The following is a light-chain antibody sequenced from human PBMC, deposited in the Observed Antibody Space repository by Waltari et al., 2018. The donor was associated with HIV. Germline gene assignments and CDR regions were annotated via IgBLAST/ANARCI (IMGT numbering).Light chain of an antibody. CDR1: QSDSSSY. CDR3: QQYGSSPPYT. CDR2: GGS. Sequence: EIVLTQSPGTLSLSPGERATLSCRASQSDSSSYLAWYQQKPGQAPRLLIYGGSSRATGIPDRFSGSGSGTDFTITISRLEPEDFAVYYCQQYGSSPPYTFGQGTKLEIK. J-gene: IGKJ2*01. V-gene: IGKV3-20*01.